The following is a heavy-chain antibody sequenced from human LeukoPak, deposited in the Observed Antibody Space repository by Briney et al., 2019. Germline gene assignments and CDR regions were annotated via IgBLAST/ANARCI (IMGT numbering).Heavy chain of an antibody. Sequence: ASVKVSCKASGYTFTSYGISWVRQAPGQGLEWMGWISAYNGNTNYAQKLQGRVTMTTDTSTSTAYMELRSLRSDDTAVYYCARNFGVVVPAAMYYYYMDVWGKGTTVTVSS. CDR1: GYTFTSYG. J-gene: IGHJ6*03. V-gene: IGHV1-18*01. CDR2: ISAYNGNT. CDR3: ARNFGVVVPAAMYYYYMDV. D-gene: IGHD2-2*01.